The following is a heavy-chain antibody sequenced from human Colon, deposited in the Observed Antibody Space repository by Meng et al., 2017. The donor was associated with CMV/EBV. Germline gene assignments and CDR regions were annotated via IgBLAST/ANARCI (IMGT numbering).Heavy chain of an antibody. Sequence: QGQLVQSGAEVGMPGASVKVSCKASGYSFTGYYIHWVRQAPGQGLEWMGWMDPTTGRTDYAQKFQGTVTMTRDTSISTAYLELSRLRSDDTAVYYCARAPYNWNDEGWFDPWGQGTLVTVSS. V-gene: IGHV1-2*02. D-gene: IGHD1-20*01. CDR2: MDPTTGRT. CDR3: ARAPYNWNDEGWFDP. J-gene: IGHJ5*02. CDR1: GYSFTGYY.